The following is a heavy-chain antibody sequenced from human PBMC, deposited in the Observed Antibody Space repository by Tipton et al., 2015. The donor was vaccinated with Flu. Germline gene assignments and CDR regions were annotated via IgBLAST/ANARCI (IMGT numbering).Heavy chain of an antibody. V-gene: IGHV4-39*07. CDR3: ARGVLTGYHHYFDY. D-gene: IGHD3-9*01. Sequence: TLSLTCTVSGGSISSSSYYWGWIRQPPGKGLEWIGSIYYSGSTNYNPSLKSRVTISVDTSKNQFSLKLSSVTAADTAVYYCARGVLTGYHHYFDYWGQGTLVTVSS. J-gene: IGHJ4*02. CDR2: IYYSGST. CDR1: GGSISSSSYY.